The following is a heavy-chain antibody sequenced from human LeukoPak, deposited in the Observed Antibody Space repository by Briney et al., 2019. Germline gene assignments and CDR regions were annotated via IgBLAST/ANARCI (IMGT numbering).Heavy chain of an antibody. CDR1: GYTFTSYG. Sequence: ASVKVSCKASGYTFTSYGISWVRQAPGQGLEWMGWISAYNGNTNYAQKLQGRVTMTTDTSTSTAYMELRSLRSDDMAVYYCARDLGIMVRGAINPFDYWGQGTLVTVSS. D-gene: IGHD3-10*01. CDR3: ARDLGIMVRGAINPFDY. CDR2: ISAYNGNT. J-gene: IGHJ4*02. V-gene: IGHV1-18*03.